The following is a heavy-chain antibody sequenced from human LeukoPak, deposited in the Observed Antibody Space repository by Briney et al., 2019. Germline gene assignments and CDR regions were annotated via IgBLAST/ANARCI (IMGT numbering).Heavy chain of an antibody. CDR2: IYYSGST. D-gene: IGHD3-16*02. J-gene: IGHJ4*02. CDR3: ARGTYYDYVWGSYRIEHLFDY. CDR1: GGSISSYY. V-gene: IGHV4-59*12. Sequence: SETLSLTCTVSGGSISSYYWSWIRQPPGKGLEWIGYIYYSGSTNYNPSLKSRVTISVDTSKNQFSLKLSSVTAADTAVYYCARGTYYDYVWGSYRIEHLFDYWGQGTLVTVSS.